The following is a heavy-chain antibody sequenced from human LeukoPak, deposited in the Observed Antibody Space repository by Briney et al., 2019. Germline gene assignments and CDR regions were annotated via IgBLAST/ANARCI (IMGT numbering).Heavy chain of an antibody. V-gene: IGHV1-18*01. J-gene: IGHJ5*02. CDR1: GYTFTSYG. Sequence: ASVKVSCKASGYTFTSYGISWVRQAPGQGLEWMGWISAYNGNTNYAQKFQGRVTMTRDTSISTAYMELSRLRSDDTAVYYCARVPDTAMVTHWFDPWGQGTLVTVSS. CDR2: ISAYNGNT. CDR3: ARVPDTAMVTHWFDP. D-gene: IGHD5-18*01.